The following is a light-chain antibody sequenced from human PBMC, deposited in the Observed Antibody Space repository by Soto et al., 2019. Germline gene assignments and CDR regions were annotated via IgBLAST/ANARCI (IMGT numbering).Light chain of an antibody. CDR1: SSDVGAYNY. V-gene: IGLV2-8*01. J-gene: IGLJ3*02. CDR2: EVS. CDR3: ASYVGGAIWV. Sequence: QSALTQPPSASGSPGQSVTISCTGTSSDVGAYNYVSWYQQYPGKAPKLMIYEVSKRPSGVPDRFSGSKSGNTASLTVSGLQAEDEADYHCASYVGGAIWVFGGGTKLTVL.